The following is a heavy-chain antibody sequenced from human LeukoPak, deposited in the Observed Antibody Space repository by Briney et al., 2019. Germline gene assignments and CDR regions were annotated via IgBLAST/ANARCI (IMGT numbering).Heavy chain of an antibody. CDR3: ATAPILRGEGGEHYKYGMDV. Sequence: SETLSLTCAVSVGSISSGNWWSWVRQSPGKGLEWIGEIYHNGTRNYNPSLKSRVTISADTFKNHFSLKLTSVTAADTAVYYCATAPILRGEGGEHYKYGMDVWGQGTTVIVSS. D-gene: IGHD2-2*02. CDR2: IYHNGTR. CDR1: VGSISSGNW. J-gene: IGHJ6*02. V-gene: IGHV4-4*02.